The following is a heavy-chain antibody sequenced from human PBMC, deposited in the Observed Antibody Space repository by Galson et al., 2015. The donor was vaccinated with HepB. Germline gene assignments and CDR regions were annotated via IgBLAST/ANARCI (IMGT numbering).Heavy chain of an antibody. CDR2: ISSSSSYI. CDR3: ARDLYNQLLRFGVDYYYYMDV. J-gene: IGHJ6*03. D-gene: IGHD2-2*01. CDR1: GFTFSSYS. Sequence: SLRLSCAASGFTFSSYSMNWVRQAPGKGLEWVSSISSSSSYIYYADSVKGRFTISRDNAKNSLYLQMNSLRAEDTAVYYCARDLYNQLLRFGVDYYYYMDVWGKGTTVTVSS. V-gene: IGHV3-21*01.